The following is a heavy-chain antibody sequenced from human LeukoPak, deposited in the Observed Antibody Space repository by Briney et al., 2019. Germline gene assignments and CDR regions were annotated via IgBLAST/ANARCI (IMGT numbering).Heavy chain of an antibody. V-gene: IGHV1-8*01. J-gene: IGHJ3*02. CDR2: MNPNSGNT. D-gene: IGHD3-22*01. CDR1: GYTFTSYD. CDR3: AKEGIYGITMIADAFDI. Sequence: ASVKVSCKASGYTFTSYDINWVRQATGQGLEWMGWMNPNSGNTGYAQKFQGRVTMTRSTSISTAYMELSSLRSEDTALYYCAKEGIYGITMIADAFDIWGQGTMVTVSS.